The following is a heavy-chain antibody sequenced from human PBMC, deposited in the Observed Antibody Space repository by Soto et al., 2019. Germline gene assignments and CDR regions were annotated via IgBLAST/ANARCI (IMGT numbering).Heavy chain of an antibody. CDR1: GFTFRTYN. J-gene: IGHJ4*02. Sequence: EVELVESGGGLVKPGESLKLSCAASGFTFRTYNMIWVRQAPGKGLEWLASVSSGSSNIYYAASVKGRFTISRDNAQNSLFLQINSLSAEDTAVYYCARQYPSSSRHFDRWGQGTLVTVSA. CDR3: ARQYPSSSRHFDR. CDR2: VSSGSSNI. V-gene: IGHV3-21*01. D-gene: IGHD6-6*01.